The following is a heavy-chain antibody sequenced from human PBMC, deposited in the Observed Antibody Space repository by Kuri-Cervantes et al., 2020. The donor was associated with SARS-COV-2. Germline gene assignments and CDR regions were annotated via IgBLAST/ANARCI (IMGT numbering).Heavy chain of an antibody. D-gene: IGHD3-22*01. CDR1: GFTFSSYV. V-gene: IGHV3-30*18. CDR3: AKWAENYYDSSGYYYKVYYYGMDV. J-gene: IGHJ6*02. CDR2: IAYDGSNK. Sequence: SLNISCAASGFTFSSYVMHWVRQAPGKGLEWVAVIAYDGSNKYYPDSVKGRFTISRDNSKNTLYLQMNSLRAEDTAVYYCAKWAENYYDSSGYYYKVYYYGMDVWGQGTTVTVSS.